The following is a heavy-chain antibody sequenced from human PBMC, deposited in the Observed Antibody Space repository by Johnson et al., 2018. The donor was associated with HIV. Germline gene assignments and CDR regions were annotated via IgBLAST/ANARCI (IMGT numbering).Heavy chain of an antibody. CDR3: AREGGPPKLAFEI. Sequence: EVQLVESGGGLVQPGGSLRLSCAASGFTVSSNYMTWVRQAPGKRLEWVSVIYSGGTTYNADSVKGRFTISRDNSKNTLYLQMNSLRAEDTAVYYCAREGGPPKLAFEIWGQGTMVTVSS. D-gene: IGHD3-16*01. CDR1: GFTVSSNY. V-gene: IGHV3-66*01. J-gene: IGHJ3*02. CDR2: IYSGGTT.